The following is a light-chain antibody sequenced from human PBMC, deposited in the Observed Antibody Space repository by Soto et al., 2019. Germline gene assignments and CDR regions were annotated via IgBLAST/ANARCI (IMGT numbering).Light chain of an antibody. CDR1: PSVSTY. Sequence: EIVLTQSPATLSLSPGERATLSCRASPSVSTYLAWYQQKPGQAPRLLIYDASNRATGIPARFSGSGSGTDFTLTISSLDPEDFAVYYCQQRSRWPLTFGGGTKVEIK. CDR3: QQRSRWPLT. J-gene: IGKJ4*01. V-gene: IGKV3-11*01. CDR2: DAS.